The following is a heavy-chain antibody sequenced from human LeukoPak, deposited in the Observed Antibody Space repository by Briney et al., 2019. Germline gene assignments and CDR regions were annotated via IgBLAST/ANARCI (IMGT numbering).Heavy chain of an antibody. CDR1: GFSFSSYT. Sequence: GGSLRLSCAASGFSFSSYTTNWVRQAPGKGLEWVSSISSSSSYIYYADSVKGRFTISRDNSKNTLYLQMNSLRAEDTAVYYCARGVEMATKYYFDYWGQGTLVTVSS. CDR3: ARGVEMATKYYFDY. V-gene: IGHV3-21*04. CDR2: ISSSSSYI. D-gene: IGHD5-24*01. J-gene: IGHJ4*02.